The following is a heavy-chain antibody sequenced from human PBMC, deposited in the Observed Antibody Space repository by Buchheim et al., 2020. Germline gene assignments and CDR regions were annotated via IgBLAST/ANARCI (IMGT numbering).Heavy chain of an antibody. D-gene: IGHD6-13*01. V-gene: IGHV3-13*01. CDR2: IGTAGDT. J-gene: IGHJ6*02. Sequence: EVQLVESGGGLVQPGGSLRLSCAASGFTFSSYDMHWVRQATGKGLEWVSAIGTAGDTYYPGSVKGRFTISRENAKNSLYLQMNSLRAGDTAVYYCARGRRYSSSWYENYYYGMDVWGQGTT. CDR1: GFTFSSYD. CDR3: ARGRRYSSSWYENYYYGMDV.